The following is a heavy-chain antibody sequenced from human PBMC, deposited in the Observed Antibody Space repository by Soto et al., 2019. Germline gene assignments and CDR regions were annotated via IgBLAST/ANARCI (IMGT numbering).Heavy chain of an antibody. CDR1: GYTFISYY. CDR3: ARDSTGIGLFDF. Sequence: QVQLVQSGAEVTKPGAAVKVSCEASGYTFISYYMHWVRQAPGQGFDWMGIMNPSGVSTSYAQKFQGRVTMTRDTSTNTVYMELSSLRSDDTAVYYCARDSTGIGLFDFWGQGTLVTVSS. CDR2: MNPSGVST. D-gene: IGHD3-16*01. V-gene: IGHV1-46*01. J-gene: IGHJ4*02.